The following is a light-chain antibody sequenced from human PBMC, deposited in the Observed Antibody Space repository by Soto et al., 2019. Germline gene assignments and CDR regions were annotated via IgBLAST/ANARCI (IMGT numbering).Light chain of an antibody. V-gene: IGKV3-15*01. CDR2: HTS. J-gene: IGKJ4*01. CDR3: QRYDNWPLI. Sequence: EIVMTQSPANLSVSPEESVSLSCRASQTISDNLAWYQQKPGLPPRLLIYHTSTRASGVPARFSGSGSGTDFSLTIRSLQSEDFAVYYCQRYDNWPLIFGGGTKVDIK. CDR1: QTISDN.